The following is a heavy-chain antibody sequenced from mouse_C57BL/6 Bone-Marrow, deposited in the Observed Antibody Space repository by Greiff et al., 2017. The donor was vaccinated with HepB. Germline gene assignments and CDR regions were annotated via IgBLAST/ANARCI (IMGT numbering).Heavy chain of an antibody. Sequence: VQLQQSGAELVRPGASVKLSCTASGFNIKDDYMHWVKQRPEQGLEWIGWIDPENGDTESASKFQGKATITADTSSNTAYLQLSSLTSEDTAVYYCTYYGSSHFAYWGQGTLVTVSA. D-gene: IGHD1-1*01. CDR2: IDPENGDT. J-gene: IGHJ3*01. V-gene: IGHV14-4*01. CDR3: TYYGSSHFAY. CDR1: GFNIKDDY.